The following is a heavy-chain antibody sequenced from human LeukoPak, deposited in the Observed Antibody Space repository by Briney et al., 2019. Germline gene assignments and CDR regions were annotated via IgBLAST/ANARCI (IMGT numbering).Heavy chain of an antibody. J-gene: IGHJ5*02. D-gene: IGHD4-17*01. CDR2: IYYRGSA. V-gene: IGHV4-39*07. CDR1: GGSMTSNSYY. CDR3: ARGTVTTLSVRINWFDP. Sequence: PSETLSLTCTISGGSMTSNSYYWAWIRQPPGKGLEWIGSIYYRGSAYYNPSLKSRVSISVVTSKNQLSLNLSSLTAADTAVYYCARGTVTTLSVRINWFDPWGQGTLVTVSS.